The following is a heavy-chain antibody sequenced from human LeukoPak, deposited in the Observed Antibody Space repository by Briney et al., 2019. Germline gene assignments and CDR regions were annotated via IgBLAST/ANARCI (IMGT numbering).Heavy chain of an antibody. CDR2: ISSSGGTI. CDR1: GFTFSSYE. J-gene: IGHJ5*02. V-gene: IGHV3-48*03. CDR3: ARSSPSYYDSSGYSNNWFDP. D-gene: IGHD3-22*01. Sequence: GGSLRLSCAASGFTFSSYEMNWVRQAPGKGLEWVSYISSSGGTINYADSVKGRFTISRDNAKNSPYLQMNSLRAEDTAVYYCARSSPSYYDSSGYSNNWFDPWGQGTLVTVSS.